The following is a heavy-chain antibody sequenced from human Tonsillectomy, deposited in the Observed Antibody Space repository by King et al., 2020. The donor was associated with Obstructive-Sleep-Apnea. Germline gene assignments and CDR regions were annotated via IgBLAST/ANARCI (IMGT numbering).Heavy chain of an antibody. CDR3: TSSDSSGPHAFDI. Sequence: VQLVESGGGLVQPGGSLKLSCAASGFILSGSAVHWVRQASGKGLEWVGRIRSKANSYATAYAASVKGRFTISRDDSKNTAYLQMNSLKTEDTAVYYCTSSDSSGPHAFDIWGQGTMVTVSS. V-gene: IGHV3-73*01. CDR1: GFILSGSA. CDR2: IRSKANSYAT. D-gene: IGHD3-22*01. J-gene: IGHJ3*02.